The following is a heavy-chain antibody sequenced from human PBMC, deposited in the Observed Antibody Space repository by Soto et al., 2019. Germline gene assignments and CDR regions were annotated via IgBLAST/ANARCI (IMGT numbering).Heavy chain of an antibody. J-gene: IGHJ4*02. Sequence: QVQLVQSGAEVKKPGSSVKVSCKASGGTFSSYAISWVRQAPGQGLEWMGGIIPIFGTANYAQKFQGRVTITADEXXSXAXXELSSLRSEDTAVYYCARMRRYCSGGSCYPYYFDYWGQGTLVTVSS. CDR3: ARMRRYCSGGSCYPYYFDY. V-gene: IGHV1-69*12. D-gene: IGHD2-15*01. CDR1: GGTFSSYA. CDR2: IIPIFGTA.